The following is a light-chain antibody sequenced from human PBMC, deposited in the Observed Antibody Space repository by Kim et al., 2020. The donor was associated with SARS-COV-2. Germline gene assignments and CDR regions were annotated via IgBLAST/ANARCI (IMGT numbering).Light chain of an antibody. V-gene: IGKV1-5*03. CDR1: QTIRTW. CDR3: QQYDSYST. CDR2: RAS. Sequence: DIQMTQSPSTLSASVGDRVTITCRASQTIRTWVAWYQQKPGKAPKLLIYRASDLESGVPSRFSGSGSGTEFTLTISSLHPDDFATYYCQQYDSYSTFGQGTKVDIK. J-gene: IGKJ1*01.